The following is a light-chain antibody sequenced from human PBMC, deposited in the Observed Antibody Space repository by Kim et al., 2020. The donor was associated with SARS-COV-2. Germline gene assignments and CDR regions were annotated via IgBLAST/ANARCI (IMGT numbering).Light chain of an antibody. CDR1: QTVGSTS. J-gene: IGKJ2*01. CDR3: QHYAGSPPMYT. Sequence: EIVLTQSPATLSLSPGERATLSCRASQTVGSTSLAWYQQKPGQAPRLLIYGIYKRATGIPGRFSGSGSETGFTLTISRLEPEDFALYYCQHYAGSPPMYTFGQGTKLEI. CDR2: GIY. V-gene: IGKV3-20*01.